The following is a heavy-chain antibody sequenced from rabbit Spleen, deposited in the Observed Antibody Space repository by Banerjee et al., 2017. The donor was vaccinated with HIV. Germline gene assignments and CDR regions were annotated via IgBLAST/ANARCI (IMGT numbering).Heavy chain of an antibody. CDR1: GFDFSNYG. J-gene: IGHJ6*01. Sequence: QEQLVESGGGLVQPGGSLKLSCKASGFDFSNYGVSWVRQAPGKGLEWVGYIEPIFGNTYYANWVNGRFTISSHNAQNTLYLQVSSLTAADTATYFCVREVYHILGLWGQGTLVTVS. CDR3: VREVYHILGL. D-gene: IGHD1-1*01. V-gene: IGHV1S47*01. CDR2: IEPIFGNT.